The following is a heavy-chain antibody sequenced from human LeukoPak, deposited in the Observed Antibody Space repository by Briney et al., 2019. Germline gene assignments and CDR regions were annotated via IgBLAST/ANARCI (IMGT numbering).Heavy chain of an antibody. CDR3: ARDLGVSGYYYDSSGWEGFDI. J-gene: IGHJ3*02. D-gene: IGHD3-22*01. CDR2: IYTSGST. CDR1: GGSISSYY. Sequence: SETLSLTCTVPGGSISSYYWSWIRQPAGKGLEWIGRIYTSGSTNYNPSLKSRVTMSVDTSKNQFSLKLSSVTAADTAVYYCARDLGVSGYYYDSSGWEGFDIWGQGTMVTVSS. V-gene: IGHV4-4*07.